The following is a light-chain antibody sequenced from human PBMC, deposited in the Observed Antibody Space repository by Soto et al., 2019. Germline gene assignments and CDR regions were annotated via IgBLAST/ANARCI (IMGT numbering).Light chain of an antibody. CDR1: SSDVGAYNY. CDR3: CTDAGTYKV. V-gene: IGLV2-11*01. CDR2: HVS. J-gene: IGLJ1*01. Sequence: QSALTQPRSVSWSPGQSVTISCTGTSSDVGAYNYVSWYQQHPGKAPKLMIYHVSKRPSGVPDRFSGSKSGNAASLTISGLQAEDEADYYCCTDAGTYKVFGTGTKVTVL.